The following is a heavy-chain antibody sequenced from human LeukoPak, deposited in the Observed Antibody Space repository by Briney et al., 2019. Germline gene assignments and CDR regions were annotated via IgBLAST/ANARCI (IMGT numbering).Heavy chain of an antibody. J-gene: IGHJ4*02. Sequence: ASVKVSCKASGYTFTSYGVSWVRQAPGQGLEWMGGIIPIFGTANYAQKFQGRVTITADESTSTAYMELSSLRSEDTAVYYCARGPSYYFDYWGQGTLVTVSS. V-gene: IGHV1-69*13. CDR1: GYTFTSYG. CDR3: ARGPSYYFDY. D-gene: IGHD6-6*01. CDR2: IIPIFGTA.